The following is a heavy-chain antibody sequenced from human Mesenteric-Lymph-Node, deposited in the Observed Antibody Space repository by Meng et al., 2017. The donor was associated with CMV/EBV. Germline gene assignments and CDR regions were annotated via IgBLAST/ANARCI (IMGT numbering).Heavy chain of an antibody. CDR2: IKAKGDGEAT. CDR3: ASGFYETSGFSQNVEFFFH. Sequence: GESLKISCVVSGFTFSDAWMTWVRQAPGKGPEWVGQIKAKGDGEATEYAAPVKGRFSISRDDSENTLYLQMKGLRTEDTAVYYCASGFYETSGFSQNVEFFFHWGQGTLVTVSS. D-gene: IGHD3-22*01. J-gene: IGHJ1*01. CDR1: GFTFSDAW. V-gene: IGHV3-15*01.